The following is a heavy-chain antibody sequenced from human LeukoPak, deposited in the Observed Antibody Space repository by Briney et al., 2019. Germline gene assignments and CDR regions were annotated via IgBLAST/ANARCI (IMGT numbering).Heavy chain of an antibody. CDR2: IYPGDSDT. D-gene: IGHD6-13*01. J-gene: IGHJ4*02. CDR3: ARHMGGHHQQPDY. V-gene: IGHV5-51*01. CDR1: GYRFSGNW. Sequence: PGESLKISCKGSGYRFSGNWIGWVRQMPGKGLEWMGIIYPGDSDTRYSPSFQGQVTISVDKSSATAYLQWSSLKASDTAMYYCARHMGGHHQQPDYWGQGTLVTVSA.